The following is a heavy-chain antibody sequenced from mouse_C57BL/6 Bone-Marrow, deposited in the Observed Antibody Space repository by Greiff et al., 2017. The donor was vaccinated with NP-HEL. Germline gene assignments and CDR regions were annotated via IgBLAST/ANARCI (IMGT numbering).Heavy chain of an antibody. CDR3: TTAYYSNYGGSWFAY. Sequence: VQLQQSGAELVRPGASVKLSCTASGFNIKDDYMHWVKQRPEQGLEWIGWIDPENGDTEYASKFQGKATITADTSSNTAYLQLSSLTSEDTAVYYCTTAYYSNYGGSWFAYWGQGTLVTVSA. CDR1: GFNIKDDY. CDR2: IDPENGDT. D-gene: IGHD2-5*01. V-gene: IGHV14-4*01. J-gene: IGHJ3*01.